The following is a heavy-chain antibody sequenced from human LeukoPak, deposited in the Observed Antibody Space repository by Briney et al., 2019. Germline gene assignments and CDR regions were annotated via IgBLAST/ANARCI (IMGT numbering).Heavy chain of an antibody. CDR1: GFTFSSYS. V-gene: IGHV3-48*02. Sequence: PGGSLRLSCAASGFTFSSYSMNWVRQAPGKGLEWVSYISGSSSTIYYADSVRGRFTISRDNAKNSLYLQVNSLRDEDTAVYYCARVAGSGIHWFDPWGQGTLVTVSS. J-gene: IGHJ5*02. D-gene: IGHD3-10*01. CDR2: ISGSSSTI. CDR3: ARVAGSGIHWFDP.